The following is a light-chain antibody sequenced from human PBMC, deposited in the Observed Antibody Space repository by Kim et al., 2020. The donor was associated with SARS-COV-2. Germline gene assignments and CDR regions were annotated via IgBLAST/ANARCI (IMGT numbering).Light chain of an antibody. Sequence: SPGQTASITCSGAKLGDKSIFWYQVKAGQSPVLVIYQDTKRPSGIPGRFSGSKSGNIATLTISGTQAVDEADFYCQAWDSSNGDVFGTGTKVTVL. V-gene: IGLV3-1*01. J-gene: IGLJ1*01. CDR2: QDT. CDR1: KLGDKS. CDR3: QAWDSSNGDV.